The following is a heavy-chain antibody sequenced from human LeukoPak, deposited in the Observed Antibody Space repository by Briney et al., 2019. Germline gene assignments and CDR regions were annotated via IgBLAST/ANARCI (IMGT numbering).Heavy chain of an antibody. CDR2: IYYSGNT. V-gene: IGHV4-30-2*01. J-gene: IGHJ1*01. D-gene: IGHD3-3*01. CDR1: GGSISSGGYS. Sequence: PSETLSLTCAVSGGSISSGGYSWSWIRQPPGKGLEWIGYIYYSGNTYYNPSLKSRVTISRDTSKNRFSLKLSSVAAADTAVYYCARLGGNAYFQHWGQGTLVTVSS. CDR3: ARLGGNAYFQH.